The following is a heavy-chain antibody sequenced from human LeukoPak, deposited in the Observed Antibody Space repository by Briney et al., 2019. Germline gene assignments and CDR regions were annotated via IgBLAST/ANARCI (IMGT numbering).Heavy chain of an antibody. CDR3: ARERVPYYDFWSGYPARDAFDI. Sequence: GGSLRLSCAASGFTFSSYAMHWVRQAPGKGLEWVAVISYDGSNKYYADSVKGRFTISRDNSKNTLYLQMNSLRAEDTAVYYCARERVPYYDFWSGYPARDAFDIWGQGTMVTVSS. D-gene: IGHD3-3*01. V-gene: IGHV3-30-3*01. CDR1: GFTFSSYA. J-gene: IGHJ3*02. CDR2: ISYDGSNK.